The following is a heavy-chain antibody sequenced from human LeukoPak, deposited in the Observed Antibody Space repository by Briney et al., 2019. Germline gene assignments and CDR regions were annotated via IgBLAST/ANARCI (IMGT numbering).Heavy chain of an antibody. Sequence: SETLSLTCTVSGGFISSGGYYWSWIRQHPGKGLEWIGYIYYSGSTYYNPSLKSRVTISVDTSKNQFSLKLSSVTAADTAVYYCARGQGEYYYGSRSNQFDYWGQGTLVTVSS. D-gene: IGHD3-10*01. CDR2: IYYSGST. CDR1: GGFISSGGYY. J-gene: IGHJ4*02. V-gene: IGHV4-31*03. CDR3: ARGQGEYYYGSRSNQFDY.